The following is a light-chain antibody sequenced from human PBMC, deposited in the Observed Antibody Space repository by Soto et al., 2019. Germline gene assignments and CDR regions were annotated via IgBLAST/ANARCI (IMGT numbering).Light chain of an antibody. J-gene: IGKJ1*01. CDR3: QQYNNWPAIT. V-gene: IGKV3D-15*01. Sequence: EIVLKQSPGTLSLSTGERATLSCRASQSVSNNYLAWYQQKPGQAPRLLINGASSRATGIPDRFSGSGSGTEFTLTINSLQSEDFAVYYCQQYNNWPAITFGQGTKVDIK. CDR1: QSVSNN. CDR2: GAS.